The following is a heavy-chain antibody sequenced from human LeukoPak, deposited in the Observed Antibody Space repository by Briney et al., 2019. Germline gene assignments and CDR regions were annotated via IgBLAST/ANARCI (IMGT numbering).Heavy chain of an antibody. D-gene: IGHD3-16*01. J-gene: IGHJ3*02. V-gene: IGHV3-23*01. CDR3: AKDQTYITFGFDI. CDR1: GFTFSSYA. Sequence: GGSLRLSCAASGFTFSSYAMSWVRQAPGKGLEWVSAISGSDGSTYYADSVKGRFTISRDNSKNTLYLHMSSLRAEDTAVYYCAKDQTYITFGFDIWGQGTMVTVSS. CDR2: ISGSDGST.